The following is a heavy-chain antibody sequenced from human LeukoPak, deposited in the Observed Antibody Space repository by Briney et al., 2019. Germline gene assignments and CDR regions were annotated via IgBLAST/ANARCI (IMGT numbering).Heavy chain of an antibody. V-gene: IGHV3-23*01. CDR3: ARYCSSSTCQGSSYYFGMDV. Sequence: GGSLRLSCAASGFSFSTYAMNWVRQGPGRGLEWVATISGSGYTTYYADSVKGRFTISRDNSKNTLFLQMDSLRAEDTAVFFCARYCSSSTCQGSSYYFGMDVWGQGTTVTVSS. CDR2: ISGSGYTT. CDR1: GFSFSTYA. D-gene: IGHD2-2*01. J-gene: IGHJ6*02.